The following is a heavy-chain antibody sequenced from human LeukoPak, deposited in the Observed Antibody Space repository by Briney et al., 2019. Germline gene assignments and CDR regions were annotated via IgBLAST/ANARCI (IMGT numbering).Heavy chain of an antibody. D-gene: IGHD3-10*01. CDR3: ARDVYYGSGSYFFDY. CDR1: GFTFSDYY. CDR2: ISSSSTYT. V-gene: IGHV3-11*05. Sequence: PGGSLRLSCAASGFTFSDYYMSWICQAPGKGLEWVSYISSSSTYTNYADSVKGRFTISRDNAENSLYLQMNSLRAEDTAVYYCARDVYYGSGSYFFDYWGQGTLVTVSS. J-gene: IGHJ4*02.